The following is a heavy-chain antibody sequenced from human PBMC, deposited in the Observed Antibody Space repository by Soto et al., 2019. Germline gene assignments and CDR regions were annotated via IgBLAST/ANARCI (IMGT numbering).Heavy chain of an antibody. Sequence: LSLTCAASGFTFSGSAMHWVRQASGKGLEWVGRIRSKANSYATAYAASVKGRFTISRDDSKNTAYLQMNSLKTEDTAVYYCTRPIAAADYYYYYGMDVWGQGTTVTVSS. CDR3: TRPIAAADYYYYYGMDV. CDR1: GFTFSGSA. V-gene: IGHV3-73*01. J-gene: IGHJ6*02. D-gene: IGHD6-13*01. CDR2: IRSKANSYAT.